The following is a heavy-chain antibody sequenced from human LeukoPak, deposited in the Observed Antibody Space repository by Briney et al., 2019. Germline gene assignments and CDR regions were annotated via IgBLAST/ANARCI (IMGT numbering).Heavy chain of an antibody. Sequence: VASVKVSCKASGYTFTSYAMNWVRQAPGQGLEWMGWINTNTGNPTYAQGFTGRFVFSLDTSVSTAYLQISSLKAEDTAVYYCALYYDILTGYFYPLEYWGQGTLVTVSS. CDR3: ALYYDILTGYFYPLEY. V-gene: IGHV7-4-1*02. CDR1: GYTFTSYA. D-gene: IGHD3-9*01. CDR2: INTNTGNP. J-gene: IGHJ4*02.